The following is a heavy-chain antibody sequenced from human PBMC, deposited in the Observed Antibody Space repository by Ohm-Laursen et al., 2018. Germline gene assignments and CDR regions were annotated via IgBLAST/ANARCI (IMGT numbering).Heavy chain of an antibody. J-gene: IGHJ6*02. CDR2: IYTSGST. V-gene: IGHV4-61*02. CDR1: GGSISSSSYY. CDR3: ARRAGGSSPYYYGMDV. D-gene: IGHD1-26*01. Sequence: SQTLSLTCTVSGGSISSSSYYWSWIRQPAGKGLEWIGRIYTSGSTNYNPSLKSRITMSVDTSKNQFSLKLSSVTAADTAVYYCARRAGGSSPYYYGMDVWGQGTTVTVSS.